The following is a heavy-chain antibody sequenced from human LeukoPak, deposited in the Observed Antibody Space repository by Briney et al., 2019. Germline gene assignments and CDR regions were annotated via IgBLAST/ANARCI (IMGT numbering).Heavy chain of an antibody. CDR2: IYYSGST. Sequence: SETLSLPCTVSGGSISSGGYYWSWIRQHPGKGLEWIGYIYYSGSTYYNPSLKSRVTISVDTSKNQFSLKLSSVTAADTAVYYCARRVYAMSYYYYMDVWGKGTTVTVSS. CDR3: ARRVYAMSYYYYMDV. V-gene: IGHV4-31*03. CDR1: GGSISSGGYY. D-gene: IGHD2-8*01. J-gene: IGHJ6*03.